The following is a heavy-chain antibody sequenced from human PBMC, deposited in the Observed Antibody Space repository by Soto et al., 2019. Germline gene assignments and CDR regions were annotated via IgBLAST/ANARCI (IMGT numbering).Heavy chain of an antibody. V-gene: IGHV3-30*18. CDR2: ISYDGSNK. CDR3: AKALTAGYYYYGMDV. D-gene: IGHD2-21*02. J-gene: IGHJ6*02. Sequence: PGGSLRLSCAASGFTFSSYGMHWVRQVPGKGLEWVAVISYDGSNKYYADSVKGRFTISRDNSKNTLYLQMNSLRAEDTAVYYCAKALTAGYYYYGMDVWGQGTTVTVSS. CDR1: GFTFSSYG.